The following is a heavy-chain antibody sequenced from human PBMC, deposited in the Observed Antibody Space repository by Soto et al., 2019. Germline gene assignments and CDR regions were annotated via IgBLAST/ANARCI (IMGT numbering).Heavy chain of an antibody. CDR2: IHPSGGST. CDR1: GDTFTSYY. J-gene: IGHJ4*02. CDR3: ARVTYYYDSSGYYYVDY. D-gene: IGHD3-22*01. Sequence: ASGKVACQTSGDTFTSYYMHWVRQAPGQVLEWMGIIHPSGGSTSYAQKFQGRVTMTRDTSTSTVYMELSSLRSEDTAVYYCARVTYYYDSSGYYYVDYWGQGTLVTVSS. V-gene: IGHV1-46*01.